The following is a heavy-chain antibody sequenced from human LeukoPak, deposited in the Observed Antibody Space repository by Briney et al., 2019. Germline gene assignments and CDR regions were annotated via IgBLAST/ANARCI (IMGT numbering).Heavy chain of an antibody. CDR3: ASRGYSYGLTFDY. D-gene: IGHD5-18*01. J-gene: IGHJ4*02. CDR1: GYTFTGYY. Sequence: ASVKVSCKASGYTFTGYYMHWVRQAPGQGLEWMGRINPNSGGTNYAQKFQGRVTMTRDTSISTAYMELSRLRSDDTAVYYCASRGYSYGLTFDYWGQGTLVTVPS. CDR2: INPNSGGT. V-gene: IGHV1-2*06.